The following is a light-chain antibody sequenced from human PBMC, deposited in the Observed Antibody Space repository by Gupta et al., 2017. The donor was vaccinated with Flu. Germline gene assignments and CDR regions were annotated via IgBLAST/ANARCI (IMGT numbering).Light chain of an antibody. CDR1: QSVSTN. CDR3: QQYKNWPRT. CDR2: GAS. J-gene: IGKJ1*01. Sequence: VMTQSPATLSVSPGERAALSCRASQSVSTNLLWYQQKPGQAPRLLIYGASTRATGIPARFSGSGSGTEFTLTISSLQSEDFAVYYCQQYKNWPRTFGQGTEVEIK. V-gene: IGKV3-15*01.